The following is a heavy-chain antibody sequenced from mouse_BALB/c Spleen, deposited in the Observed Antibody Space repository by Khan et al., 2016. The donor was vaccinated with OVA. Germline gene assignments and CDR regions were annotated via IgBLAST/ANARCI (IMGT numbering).Heavy chain of an antibody. V-gene: IGHV9-1*02. J-gene: IGHJ2*01. Sequence: QIQLVQSGPELKKPGETVKISCKASGYTFTNYGMNWVKQAPGKGLKWMGWINTYTGEPTSADDFKGRFAFSLETSASTAYLQINNLKNEDMATYYCARYGSGDYIDYWGQGTTLTVSS. CDR1: GYTFTNYG. D-gene: IGHD1-1*01. CDR2: INTYTGEP. CDR3: ARYGSGDYIDY.